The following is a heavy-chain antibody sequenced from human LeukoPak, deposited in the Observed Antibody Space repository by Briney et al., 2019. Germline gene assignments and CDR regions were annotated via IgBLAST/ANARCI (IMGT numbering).Heavy chain of an antibody. CDR2: ISGYNGNT. Sequence: ASVKVSCKASGYTFTSYGISWVRQAPGQGLEWMGWISGYNGNTNYAQKLQGRVTLTLDTSTTTAHMDLRSLRSDDTAVYYCASVGISSILIMDYWGQGTLVTVSS. J-gene: IGHJ4*02. V-gene: IGHV1-18*01. CDR1: GYTFTSYG. D-gene: IGHD2-15*01. CDR3: ASVGISSILIMDY.